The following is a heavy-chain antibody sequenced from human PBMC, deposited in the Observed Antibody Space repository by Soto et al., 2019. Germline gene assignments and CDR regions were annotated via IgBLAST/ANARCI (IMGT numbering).Heavy chain of an antibody. CDR1: GYIFTSYW. D-gene: IGHD6-13*01. CDR2: IYPGDSDT. Sequence: PGESLKIACNGSGYIFTSYWIGWVRQMPGKGLEWMGIIYPGDSDTRYSPSFQGQVTISADKSISTAYLQWSSLKASDTAMYYCARWAAAGTNYYYGMDVWGQGTTVTVSS. V-gene: IGHV5-51*01. CDR3: ARWAAAGTNYYYGMDV. J-gene: IGHJ6*02.